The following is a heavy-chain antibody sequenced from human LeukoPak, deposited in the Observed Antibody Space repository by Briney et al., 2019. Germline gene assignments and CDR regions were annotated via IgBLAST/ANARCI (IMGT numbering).Heavy chain of an antibody. V-gene: IGHV3-30*02. CDR2: IRYDGSNK. J-gene: IGHJ5*02. Sequence: PVGSLRLSCAASEFTFSSYGMHWVRQAPGKGLEWVAFIRYDGSNKYYADSVKGRFTISRDNSKNTLYLQMNSLRAEDTAVYYCAKGTQWLVLCWIDPWGQGTLVTVSS. CDR1: EFTFSSYG. D-gene: IGHD6-19*01. CDR3: AKGTQWLVLCWIDP.